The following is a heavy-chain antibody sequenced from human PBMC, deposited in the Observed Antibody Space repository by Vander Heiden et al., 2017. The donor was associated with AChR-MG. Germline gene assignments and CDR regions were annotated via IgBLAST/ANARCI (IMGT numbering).Heavy chain of an antibody. Sequence: EVQLVESGGGLVQPGGSLRLSCAASAFTFSSSWMSWVRQAPGKGLEWVANIKPDGSEKYYVDSLKGRFTISRDNAQNSLYLHMNSLRPEDTAVYYCAKNGRTFASCGQGTLVTVSS. CDR1: AFTFSSSW. CDR2: IKPDGSEK. CDR3: AKNGRTFAS. V-gene: IGHV3-7*01. J-gene: IGHJ5*01.